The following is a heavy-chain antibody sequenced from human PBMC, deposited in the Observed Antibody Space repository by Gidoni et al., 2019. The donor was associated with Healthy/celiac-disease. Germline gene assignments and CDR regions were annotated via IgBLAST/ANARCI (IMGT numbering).Heavy chain of an antibody. J-gene: IGHJ4*02. Sequence: EVQLVESGGGLVKPGGSLRLSCAASGFTFSSYSMNWVRQAPGKGLEWVSSISSSSSYIYYEDSVKGRFTISRDNAKNSLYLQMNSLRAEDTAVYYCARSLNYDILTGYYNPFDYWGQGTLVTVSS. V-gene: IGHV3-21*01. CDR3: ARSLNYDILTGYYNPFDY. D-gene: IGHD3-9*01. CDR2: ISSSSSYI. CDR1: GFTFSSYS.